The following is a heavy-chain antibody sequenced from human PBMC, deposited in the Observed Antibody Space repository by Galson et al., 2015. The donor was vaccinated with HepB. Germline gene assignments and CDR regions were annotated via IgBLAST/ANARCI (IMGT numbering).Heavy chain of an antibody. CDR1: GFSFDNYA. D-gene: IGHD3-10*01. CDR3: VTQNPRGILAGFGLFES. V-gene: IGHV3-23*01. CDR2: MSGTGGVK. Sequence: SLRLSCAASGFSFDNYAMSWVRQAPGKGLEWVSAMSGTGGVKFFADSVKGRFSISRDSSRNTLSLQMNNLRVEDRAVYYCVTQNPRGILAGFGLFESWGQGTLVTVSS. J-gene: IGHJ4*02.